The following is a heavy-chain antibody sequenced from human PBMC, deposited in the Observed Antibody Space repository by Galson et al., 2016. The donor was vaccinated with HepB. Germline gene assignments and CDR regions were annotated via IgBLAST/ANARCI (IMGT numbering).Heavy chain of an antibody. D-gene: IGHD2-2*01. Sequence: CAISGDSVSSNSAAWNWIRQSPSRGLEWLGRTYYRSKWYNDYAVSVKSRIIINPDTSKNQFSLQLDSVTPEDTAVYFCARDLSGMPDFWGQGTLVTVSS. CDR1: GDSVSSNSAA. CDR2: TYYRSKWYN. CDR3: ARDLSGMPDF. V-gene: IGHV6-1*01. J-gene: IGHJ4*02.